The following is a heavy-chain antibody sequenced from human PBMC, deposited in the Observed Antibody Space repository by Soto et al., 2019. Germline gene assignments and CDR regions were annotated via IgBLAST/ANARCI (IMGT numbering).Heavy chain of an antibody. CDR3: ARSGVGVWSGAFDI. Sequence: VSLQLSCAASGFTFRSYSMNWVRQAPGKGLEWVSSISSSSSYIYYADSVKGRFTISRDNAKNSLYLQMNSLRAEDTAVYYCARSGVGVWSGAFDIWGQGTMVTVSS. J-gene: IGHJ3*02. CDR1: GFTFRSYS. V-gene: IGHV3-21*01. CDR2: ISSSSSYI. D-gene: IGHD2-8*01.